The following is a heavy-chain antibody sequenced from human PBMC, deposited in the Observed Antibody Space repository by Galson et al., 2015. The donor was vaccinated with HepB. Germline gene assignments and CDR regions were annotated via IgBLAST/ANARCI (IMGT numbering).Heavy chain of an antibody. J-gene: IGHJ3*02. CDR2: IYYSGNT. CDR3: ARNRDFFDTSGDSVIDAFHI. V-gene: IGHV4-59*01. Sequence: ETLSLTCTVSGASLRNYYWSWIRQSPGKGLEWIGYIYYSGNTNYNPSLTNRVTMTLDTSKNQFSLKLKSVTPADTAVYYCARNRDFFDTSGDSVIDAFHIWGQGTMVRVSS. CDR1: GASLRNYY. D-gene: IGHD2-21*01.